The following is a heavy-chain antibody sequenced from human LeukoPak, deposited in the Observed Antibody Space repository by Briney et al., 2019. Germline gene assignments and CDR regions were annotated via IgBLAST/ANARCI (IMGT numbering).Heavy chain of an antibody. CDR1: GFTFSDYS. CDR3: ARWGDGYFDC. Sequence: GGSLRLSCAASGFTFSDYSMNWVRQAPGKGLEWVSYISFSVNTKYYADSVKGRFTMSRDNAKNSLYLQMSSLRAQDTGIYYCARWGDGYFDCWGRGTLVTVSS. J-gene: IGHJ4*02. V-gene: IGHV3-48*04. D-gene: IGHD5-24*01. CDR2: ISFSVNTK.